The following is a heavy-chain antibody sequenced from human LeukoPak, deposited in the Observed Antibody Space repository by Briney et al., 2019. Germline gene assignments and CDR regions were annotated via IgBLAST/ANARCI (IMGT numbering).Heavy chain of an antibody. D-gene: IGHD2-2*01. Sequence: GGSLRLSCAASGFTFSSYWIYWVRQAPGKGLVWVSRINSDGSSTTYADSVKGRFTISRDNAKNTLYLQMNSLRAEDTAVYYCSRDRHCIGSTCYGLWGQGTRVTVSS. J-gene: IGHJ4*02. CDR2: INSDGSST. CDR1: GFTFSSYW. CDR3: SRDRHCIGSTCYGL. V-gene: IGHV3-74*03.